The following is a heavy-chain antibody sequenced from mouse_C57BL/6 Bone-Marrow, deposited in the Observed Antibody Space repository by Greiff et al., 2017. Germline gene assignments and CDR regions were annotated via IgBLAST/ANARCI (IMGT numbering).Heavy chain of an antibody. Sequence: VKLQESGAELVRPGTSVKMSCKASGYTFTNYWIGWAKPRPGHGLEWIGDIYPGGGYTNYNEKFKGKATLTADKSSSTAYMQFSSLTSEDSSIYYCARSKYYAMDYWGQGTSVTVSS. V-gene: IGHV1-63*01. CDR2: IYPGGGYT. CDR3: ARSKYYAMDY. CDR1: GYTFTNYW. J-gene: IGHJ4*01.